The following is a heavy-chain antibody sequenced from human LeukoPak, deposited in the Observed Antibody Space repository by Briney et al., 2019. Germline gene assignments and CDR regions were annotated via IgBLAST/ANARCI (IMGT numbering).Heavy chain of an antibody. V-gene: IGHV4-31*03. CDR3: ARSTDSSGYYYYGMDV. CDR2: IYYSGST. J-gene: IGHJ6*02. D-gene: IGHD3-22*01. CDR1: GGSISSGGYY. Sequence: SETLSLTCTVSGGSISSGGYYWSWIRQHPGEGLEWIGYIYYSGSTYYNPSLKSRVTISVDTSKNQFSLKLSSVTAADTAVYYCARSTDSSGYYYYGMDVWGQGTTVTVSS.